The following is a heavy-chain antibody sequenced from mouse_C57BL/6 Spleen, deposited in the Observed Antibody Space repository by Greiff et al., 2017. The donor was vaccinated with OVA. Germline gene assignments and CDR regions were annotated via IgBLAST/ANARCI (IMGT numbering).Heavy chain of an antibody. CDR3: ARSGNGNYPYAMGY. Sequence: QVHVKQPGAELVMPGASVKLSCKASGYTFTSYWMHWVKQRPGQGLEWIGEIDPSDSYTNYNQKFKGKSTLTVDKSSSTAYMQLSSLTSEDSAVYYCARSGNGNYPYAMGYWGQGTSVTVSS. CDR2: IDPSDSYT. D-gene: IGHD2-1*01. CDR1: GYTFTSYW. V-gene: IGHV1-69*01. J-gene: IGHJ4*01.